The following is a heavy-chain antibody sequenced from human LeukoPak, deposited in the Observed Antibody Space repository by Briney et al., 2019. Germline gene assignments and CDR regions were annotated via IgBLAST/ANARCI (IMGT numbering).Heavy chain of an antibody. CDR2: INHSGST. CDR1: GGSFSGYY. V-gene: IGHV4-34*01. D-gene: IGHD4-11*01. J-gene: IGHJ4*02. Sequence: SETLSLTCAVYGGSFSGYYWSWIRQPPGKGLEWIGEINHSGSTNYNPSLKSRVTISVDTSKNQFSLKLSSVTAADTAVYYCARGGHRDYSFRRWGQGTLVTVSS. CDR3: ARGGHRDYSFRR.